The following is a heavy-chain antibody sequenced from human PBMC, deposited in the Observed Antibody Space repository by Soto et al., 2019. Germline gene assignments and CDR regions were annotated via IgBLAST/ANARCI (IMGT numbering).Heavy chain of an antibody. CDR2: ISGYNGNT. D-gene: IGHD3-10*01. J-gene: IGHJ4*02. V-gene: IGHV1-18*01. Sequence: QVHLVQSGVEVKKPGASVKVSCKASGYTFSTYGISWVRQAPGQGLEWMGWISGYNGNTNYAQNFQGRITMTTDTYTSTAYMGLRSLGSDDTAMYYCARDLFGEDGSGYFDYWGQGTLVTASS. CDR1: GYTFSTYG. CDR3: ARDLFGEDGSGYFDY.